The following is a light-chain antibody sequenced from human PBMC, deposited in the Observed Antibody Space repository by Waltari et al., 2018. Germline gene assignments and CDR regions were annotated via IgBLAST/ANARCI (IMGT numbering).Light chain of an antibody. CDR1: SSDVGGYTH. Sequence: QSALTQPPSASGSPGQSVTLPCTGTSSDVGGYTHVSWYQQHPGKAPKRMIYEASKRPSGVPDRFSGSKSGNTASLTVSGLQAEDEADYYCSSYAGSNNLGVFGGGTKLTVL. J-gene: IGLJ2*01. CDR3: SSYAGSNNLGV. V-gene: IGLV2-8*01. CDR2: EAS.